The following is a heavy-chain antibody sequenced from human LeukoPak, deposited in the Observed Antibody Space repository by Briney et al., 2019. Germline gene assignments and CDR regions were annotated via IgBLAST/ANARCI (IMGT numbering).Heavy chain of an antibody. J-gene: IGHJ3*02. Sequence: GGSLRLSCAASGFTFSSYWMSWVRQAPGKGLEWVANIKQDGSEKYYVDSVKGRFTISRDNAKNSLYLQTNSLRAEDTAVYYCARGSGSYYFDAFDIWGQGTMVTVSS. V-gene: IGHV3-7*04. CDR2: IKQDGSEK. D-gene: IGHD1-26*01. CDR1: GFTFSSYW. CDR3: ARGSGSYYFDAFDI.